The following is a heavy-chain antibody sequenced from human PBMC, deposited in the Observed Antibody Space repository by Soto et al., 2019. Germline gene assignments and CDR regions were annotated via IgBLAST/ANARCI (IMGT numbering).Heavy chain of an antibody. V-gene: IGHV1-18*01. CDR1: GYTFINYG. Sequence: ASVKVSCKASGYTFINYGVTWVRQAPGQGLEWMGWISVYNGNTNYAQEIQGRVTLTTDTSTTTAFMELRSLRSDDTAVYYCARTTYGSIYHYYSLDVWGQGTTVTVSS. CDR3: ARTTYGSIYHYYSLDV. D-gene: IGHD4-17*01. CDR2: ISVYNGNT. J-gene: IGHJ6*02.